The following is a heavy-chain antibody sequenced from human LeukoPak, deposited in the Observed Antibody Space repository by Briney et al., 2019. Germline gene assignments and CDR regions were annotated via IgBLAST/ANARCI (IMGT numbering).Heavy chain of an antibody. CDR1: GYTFTVYG. CDR2: ISAYNGNT. CDR3: ARDHGIAVAGIWGY. Sequence: VASVKVSCKASGYTFTVYGISWVRQAPGEGLEWIGWISAYNGNTNYAEEIQGRVTMTTDTSTSTAHMELRSLRSDDTAVYYCARDHGIAVAGIWGYWGLGTLVTVSS. J-gene: IGHJ4*02. V-gene: IGHV1-18*01. D-gene: IGHD6-19*01.